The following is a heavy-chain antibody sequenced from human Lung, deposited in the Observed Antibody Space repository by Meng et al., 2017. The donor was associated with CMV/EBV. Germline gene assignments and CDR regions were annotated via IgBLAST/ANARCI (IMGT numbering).Heavy chain of an antibody. D-gene: IGHD3-22*01. Sequence: SXTXSLXCTVSGGSITSYYWNWIRQPPGKKLEWIGDISHSGTSSYNPSLKSRVIITVDTSRNQFSLKLTSVAAADTAVYFCARGRDDDISLGYYYNRGFDVXGRGXTVTVSS. CDR2: ISHSGTS. CDR1: GGSITSYY. CDR3: ARGRDDDISLGYYYNRGFDV. V-gene: IGHV4-59*01. J-gene: IGHJ6*02.